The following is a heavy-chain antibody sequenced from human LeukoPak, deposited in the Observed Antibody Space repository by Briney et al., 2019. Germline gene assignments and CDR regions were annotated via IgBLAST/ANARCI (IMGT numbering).Heavy chain of an antibody. CDR1: GFTFSSYG. Sequence: GGSLRLSCAASGFTFSSYGMHWVRQAPGKGLEWVAFIRYHGSNKYYADSVKGRFTISRDNSKNTLYLQMNSLRAEDTAVYYCAKDYHDYMTSGPWGQGTLATVSS. D-gene: IGHD4-11*01. CDR3: AKDYHDYMTSGP. CDR2: IRYHGSNK. J-gene: IGHJ5*02. V-gene: IGHV3-30*02.